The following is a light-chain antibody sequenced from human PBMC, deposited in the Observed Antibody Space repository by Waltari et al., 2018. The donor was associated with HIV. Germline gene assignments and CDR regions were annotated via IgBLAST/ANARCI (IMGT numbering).Light chain of an antibody. CDR2: GRD. V-gene: IGLV3-19*01. Sequence: SSDLTQDSHVSVALGQTVRITCQGDSLRSYYGSWCQQKPGQAPLLVIYGRDNRPSGITDRFSGSSSGNSTSLIISEAQAADEAVYYCHSRDSRGYMIFGGGTRLTVL. CDR1: SLRSYY. J-gene: IGLJ2*01. CDR3: HSRDSRGYMI.